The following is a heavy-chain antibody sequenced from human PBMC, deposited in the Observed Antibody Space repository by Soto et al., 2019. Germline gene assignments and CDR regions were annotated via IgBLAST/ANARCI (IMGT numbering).Heavy chain of an antibody. Sequence: XXTLSLPFTVSGGSISSSSYYWGSIRQPPGKGLEWIGSIYYSGSTYYNPSLKSRVTISVDTSKNQFSLKLSSVTAADTAVYYCARHNDYGDYVWFDPWGQGTLVTVSS. CDR1: GGSISSSSYY. D-gene: IGHD4-17*01. CDR2: IYYSGST. V-gene: IGHV4-39*01. J-gene: IGHJ5*02. CDR3: ARHNDYGDYVWFDP.